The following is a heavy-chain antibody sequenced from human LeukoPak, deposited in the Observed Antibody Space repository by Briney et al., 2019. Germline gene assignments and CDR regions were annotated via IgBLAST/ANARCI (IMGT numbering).Heavy chain of an antibody. J-gene: IGHJ6*02. Sequence: GGSLRLSCAASGFTFNNCAMNWVRQAPGKGLEWVSSITGSGARYYADSVEGRFTISRDTSKNTLSLQMNSLRADDTAVYYCAKHIADYFYYGMDVWGHGTTVTVSS. CDR3: AKHIADYFYYGMDV. CDR1: GFTFNNCA. V-gene: IGHV3-23*01. CDR2: ITGSGAR.